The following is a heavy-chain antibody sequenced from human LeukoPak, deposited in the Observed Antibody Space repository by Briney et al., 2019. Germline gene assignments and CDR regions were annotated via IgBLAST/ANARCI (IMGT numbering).Heavy chain of an antibody. Sequence: PGGSLRLSCAASGFIFEDYGMSWVRQAPGKGLEWVSDINWNGASVGYADSVKGRFTISRDYAKKSLYLQMNSLRAEDTALYYCARVDSGNYYFDYWGQGTPATVSS. J-gene: IGHJ4*02. V-gene: IGHV3-20*04. CDR1: GFIFEDYG. D-gene: IGHD6-19*01. CDR3: ARVDSGNYYFDY. CDR2: INWNGASV.